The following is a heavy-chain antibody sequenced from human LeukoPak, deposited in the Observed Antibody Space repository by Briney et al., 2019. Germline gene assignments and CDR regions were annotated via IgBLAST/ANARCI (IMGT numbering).Heavy chain of an antibody. CDR1: GYSFTSYW. D-gene: IGHD4-11*01. CDR3: ARHELTTVTKRIFDC. V-gene: IGHV5-51*01. J-gene: IGHJ4*02. Sequence: GESLKISCKGSGYSFTSYWIAWVRQMPGKGLEWMGIIYPGDSDTRYSPSFQGQVTISADKSISTAYLQWSSLKASDTAIYYCARHELTTVTKRIFDCWGQGTLVTVSS. CDR2: IYPGDSDT.